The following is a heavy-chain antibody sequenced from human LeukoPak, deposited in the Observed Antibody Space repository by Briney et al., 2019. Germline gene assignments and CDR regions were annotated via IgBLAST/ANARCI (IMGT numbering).Heavy chain of an antibody. D-gene: IGHD3-9*01. CDR1: GYTFTTHD. V-gene: IGHV1-8*01. CDR3: ARGLGDYNTDWFPVSGY. J-gene: IGHJ4*02. CDR2: MNPGSGDT. Sequence: ASVKVSCKASGYTFTTHDLTWVRQATGQGLEWMGWMNPGSGDTAYAQKFQGRVTMTRDTSMSTAYMELNSLGSEDTAIYYCARGLGDYNTDWFPVSGYWGQGTPVTVSS.